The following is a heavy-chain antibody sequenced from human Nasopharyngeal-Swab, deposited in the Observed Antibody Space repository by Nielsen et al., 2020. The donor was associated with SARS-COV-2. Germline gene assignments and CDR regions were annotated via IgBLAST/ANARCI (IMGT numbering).Heavy chain of an antibody. CDR2: IDYRGST. D-gene: IGHD3-22*01. CDR3: ASGGAPYYYDSSGHASGGALAMTQAFDI. Sequence: WIRQPPGKGLEWIGSIDYRGSTCYNPSLKSRVTISVDTSKNQFSLKLSSVTAADTAVYYCASGGAPYYYDSSGHASGGALAMTQAFDIWGQGTMVTVSS. J-gene: IGHJ3*02. V-gene: IGHV4-39*07.